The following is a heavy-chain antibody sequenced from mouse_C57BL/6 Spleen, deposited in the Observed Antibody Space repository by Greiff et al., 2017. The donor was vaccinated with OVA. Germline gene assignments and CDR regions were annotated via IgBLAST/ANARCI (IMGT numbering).Heavy chain of an antibody. CDR3: TTRSNYYFDY. V-gene: IGHV14-4*01. D-gene: IGHD2-5*01. CDR2: IDPENGDT. Sequence: EVQLQQSGAELVRPGASVKLSCTASGFNIKDDYMHWVKQRPEQGLEWIGWIDPENGDTEYASKFQGKATITADTSSNTAYLQLSSLTSEDTAVYYCTTRSNYYFDYWGQGTTLTVSS. CDR1: GFNIKDDY. J-gene: IGHJ2*01.